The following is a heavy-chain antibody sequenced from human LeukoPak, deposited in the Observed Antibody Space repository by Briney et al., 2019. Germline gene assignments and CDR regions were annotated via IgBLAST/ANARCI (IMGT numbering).Heavy chain of an antibody. J-gene: IGHJ4*02. CDR3: AGQYLYYYGSGSSQSTFDY. Sequence: PSETLSLTCTVSGGSIRSSSSYWGWIRQPPGKGLEWIGSIYYSGSTYYNPSLKSRVTISVDTSKNQFSLKLSSVTAADTAVYYCAGQYLYYYGSGSSQSTFDYWGQGTLVTVSS. CDR1: GGSIRSSSSY. D-gene: IGHD3-10*01. V-gene: IGHV4-39*01. CDR2: IYYSGST.